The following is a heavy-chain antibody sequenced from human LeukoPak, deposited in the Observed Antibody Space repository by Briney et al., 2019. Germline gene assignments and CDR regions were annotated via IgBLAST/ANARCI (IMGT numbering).Heavy chain of an antibody. Sequence: GGSLRLSCAASGFTVSSNYMSWVRQAPGKGLEWVSVTYSGGSTYYADSVKGRFTISRDNSKNTLYLQMNSLRAEDTAVYYCAIGPDRIAARLGRLDYWGQGTLVTVSS. CDR1: GFTVSSNY. CDR3: AIGPDRIAARLGRLDY. CDR2: TYSGGST. J-gene: IGHJ4*02. D-gene: IGHD6-6*01. V-gene: IGHV3-66*01.